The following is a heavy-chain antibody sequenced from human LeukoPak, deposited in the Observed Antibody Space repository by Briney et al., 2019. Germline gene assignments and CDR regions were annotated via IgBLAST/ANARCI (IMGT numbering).Heavy chain of an antibody. J-gene: IGHJ6*03. D-gene: IGHD3-3*01. CDR3: ARGDAFYDFWNGHNYYYYMDV. CDR1: GYTFTNYA. Sequence: EASVKVSCKASGYTFTNYAIKWVRQAPGQGLAWMGWINTNTGNPTYAQGFTGRFVFSLDTSVSTAYLQISSLKAEDSAVYHCARGDAFYDFWNGHNYYYYMDVWGKGTTVTVSS. V-gene: IGHV7-4-1*02. CDR2: INTNTGNP.